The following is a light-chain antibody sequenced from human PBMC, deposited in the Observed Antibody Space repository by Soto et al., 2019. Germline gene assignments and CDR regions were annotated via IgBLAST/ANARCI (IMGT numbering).Light chain of an antibody. CDR1: QSVSSTY. Sequence: EIELTQSPGTLSLSPGERATLSCRASQSVSSTYLAWYQQKPGEAPRLLIYAASSRAPGIPDRFSGSGSGTDFTLTISRLGPEDFAVYFCQQYDGSPLTFGGGTKVEIK. CDR3: QQYDGSPLT. CDR2: AAS. J-gene: IGKJ4*01. V-gene: IGKV3-20*01.